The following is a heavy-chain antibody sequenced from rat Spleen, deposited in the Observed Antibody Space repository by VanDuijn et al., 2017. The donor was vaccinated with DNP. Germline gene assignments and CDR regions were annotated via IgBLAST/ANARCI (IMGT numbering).Heavy chain of an antibody. Sequence: EVQLVESGGDLVQPGRSLKLSCVASGFTFNNYWMYWFRQAPGKGLEWVASINTDGDTTYYPDSVKGRFTVSRDNAQNTVCLQMNSLRSEDTATYYCIRHYGGYDYWGQGVMVTVSS. J-gene: IGHJ2*01. D-gene: IGHD1-11*01. CDR2: INTDGDTT. CDR3: IRHYGGYDY. V-gene: IGHV5-31*01. CDR1: GFTFNNYW.